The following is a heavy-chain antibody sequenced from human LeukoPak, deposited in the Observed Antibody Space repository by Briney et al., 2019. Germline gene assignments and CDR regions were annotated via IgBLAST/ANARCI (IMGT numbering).Heavy chain of an antibody. V-gene: IGHV4-61*02. CDR2: IYTSGST. J-gene: IGHJ4*02. CDR3: AREGVLLGTFAY. Sequence: SETLSLTCTVSGGSISSGSYYWSWIRQPAGKGLERFGRIYTSGSTNYNPSLKSRVTISVDTSKNQFSLKLSSVTAADTAVYYCAREGVLLGTFAYWGQGTLVTVSS. D-gene: IGHD2-15*01. CDR1: GGSISSGSYY.